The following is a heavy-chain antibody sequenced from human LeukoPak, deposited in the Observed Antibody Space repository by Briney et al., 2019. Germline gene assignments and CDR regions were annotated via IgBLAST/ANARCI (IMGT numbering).Heavy chain of an antibody. CDR3: ARGGDYGGTVFDY. CDR1: GYTFTGYY. D-gene: IGHD4-23*01. CDR2: INPNSGGT. Sequence: ASVKVSCKASGYTFTGYYMHWVRQAPGQGLEWMGWINPNSGGTNYTQKFQGRVTMTRDTSISTAYMELSRLRSDDTAVYYCARGGDYGGTVFDYWGQGTLVTVSS. V-gene: IGHV1-2*02. J-gene: IGHJ4*02.